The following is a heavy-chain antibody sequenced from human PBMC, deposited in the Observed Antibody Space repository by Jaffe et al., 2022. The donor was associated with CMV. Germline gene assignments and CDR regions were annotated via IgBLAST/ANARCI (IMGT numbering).Heavy chain of an antibody. CDR3: ARDTYYYDSSGYYYESGYMDV. Sequence: QVQLVESGGGVVQPGRSLRLSCAASGFTFSSYGMHWVRQAPGKGLEWVAVIWYDGSNKYYADSVKGRFTISRDNSKNTLYLQMNSLRAEDTAVYYCARDTYYYDSSGYYYESGYMDVWGKGTTVTVSS. J-gene: IGHJ6*03. CDR1: GFTFSSYG. CDR2: IWYDGSNK. D-gene: IGHD3-22*01. V-gene: IGHV3-33*08.